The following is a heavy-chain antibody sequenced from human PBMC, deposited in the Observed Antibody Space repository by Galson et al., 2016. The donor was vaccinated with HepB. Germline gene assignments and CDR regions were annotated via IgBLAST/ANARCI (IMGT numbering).Heavy chain of an antibody. CDR1: GYTFRSYA. Sequence: SLRLSCAASGYTFRSYAMTWVRRAPGKGLEWVSGISVYGIRYYADSVQGRFTVSRDNSKNTLYLQMNSLRAEDTAIYYCARHYVSGSDRLDAFDIWGQGTMVTVSS. V-gene: IGHV3-23*01. CDR3: ARHYVSGSDRLDAFDI. J-gene: IGHJ3*02. CDR2: ISVYGIR. D-gene: IGHD3-10*01.